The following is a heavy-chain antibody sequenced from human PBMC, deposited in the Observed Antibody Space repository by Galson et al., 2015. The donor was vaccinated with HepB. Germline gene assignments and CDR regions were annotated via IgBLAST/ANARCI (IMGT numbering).Heavy chain of an antibody. CDR3: AKGTEYYYVSGYMDV. D-gene: IGHD3-10*01. Sequence: SLRLSCAASGFAFSNFAMNWVRQAPGKGPEWVSGLSGSGSSTYYADSVKGRFTISRDNSKDTQYLQMNSLTAEDTAIYYCAKGTEYYYVSGYMDVWGQGTT. J-gene: IGHJ6*02. V-gene: IGHV3-23*01. CDR2: LSGSGSST. CDR1: GFAFSNFA.